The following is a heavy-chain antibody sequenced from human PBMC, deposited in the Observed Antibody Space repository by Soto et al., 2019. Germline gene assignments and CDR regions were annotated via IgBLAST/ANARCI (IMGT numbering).Heavy chain of an antibody. D-gene: IGHD1-26*01. CDR1: GATFSSETHL. CDR3: AREDMSGTCYFDY. CDR2: MYYSEIT. V-gene: IGHV4-61*01. Sequence: SETLCLSCSVSGATFSSETHLWAWLRQAPGKGVEWIEDMYYSEITNANPALKSRVTLSVDRSRNQFSLSLNSVTAADTAVYYCAREDMSGTCYFDYWGPGTQVTVSS. J-gene: IGHJ4*02.